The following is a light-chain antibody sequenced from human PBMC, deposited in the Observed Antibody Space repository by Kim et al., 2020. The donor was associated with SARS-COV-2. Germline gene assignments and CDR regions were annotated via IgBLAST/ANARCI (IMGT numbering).Light chain of an antibody. Sequence: ASVGDRVSITCRASQRVYSSLNWFQQKPGKAPKLLIQGASNLQSGVPSRFRGSGSGAEFTLTISSLEPEDFATYYCQQSYRTPLTFGGGTKVDIK. V-gene: IGKV1-39*01. CDR1: QRVYSS. CDR2: GAS. CDR3: QQSYRTPLT. J-gene: IGKJ4*01.